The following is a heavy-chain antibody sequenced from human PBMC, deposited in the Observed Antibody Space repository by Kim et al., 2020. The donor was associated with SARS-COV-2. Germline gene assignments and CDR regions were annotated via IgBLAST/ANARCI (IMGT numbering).Heavy chain of an antibody. CDR3: ARDVSSLLNYYGMDV. V-gene: IGHV3-48*03. D-gene: IGHD6-6*01. Sequence: DTVNGRVTISSDNAKNSLYLQMNSLRAEDTAVYYCARDVSSLLNYYGMDVWGQGTTVTVSS. J-gene: IGHJ6*02.